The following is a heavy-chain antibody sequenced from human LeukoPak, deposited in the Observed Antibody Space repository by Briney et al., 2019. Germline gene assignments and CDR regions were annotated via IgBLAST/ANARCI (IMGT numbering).Heavy chain of an antibody. V-gene: IGHV3-23*01. CDR2: ISGSGGST. Sequence: PGGSLRLSCAAPGFTFSSYAMSWVRQAPGKGLEWVSAISGSGGSTYYADSVKGRFTISRDNSKNTLYLQMNSLRAEDTAVYYCAKDSLGRYYYGSGSYYTLSAFDIWGQGTMVTVSS. J-gene: IGHJ3*02. CDR3: AKDSLGRYYYGSGSYYTLSAFDI. CDR1: GFTFSSYA. D-gene: IGHD3-10*01.